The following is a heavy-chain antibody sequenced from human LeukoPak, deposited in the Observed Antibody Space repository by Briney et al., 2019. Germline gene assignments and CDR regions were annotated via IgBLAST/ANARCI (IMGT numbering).Heavy chain of an antibody. Sequence: SETLSLTCAVSGYFISSGYYWGWIRQPPGKGLEWIGSIYHSGSTYYNPSLKSRVTISVDTSKNQFSLKLSSVTAADTAVYYCAREGAMVRGVLDYWGQGTLVTVSS. CDR1: GYFISSGYY. D-gene: IGHD3-10*01. J-gene: IGHJ4*02. CDR3: AREGAMVRGVLDY. V-gene: IGHV4-38-2*02. CDR2: IYHSGST.